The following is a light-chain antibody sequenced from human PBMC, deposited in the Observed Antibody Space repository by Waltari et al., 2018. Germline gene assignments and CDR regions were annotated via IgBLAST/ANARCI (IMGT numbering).Light chain of an antibody. V-gene: IGKV4-1*01. CDR3: QQFYNIPIT. J-gene: IGKJ5*01. CDR1: QTVLYSSNNKNY. Sequence: DIVMTQSPDSLAVSVGERATFHCRSSQTVLYSSNNKNYLVWYQQKPGQPPRLPINWASTRESGVPDRFSGSGSGTDFTLTISSLEAEDAAVYYCQQFYNIPITFGQGTRLEIQ. CDR2: WAS.